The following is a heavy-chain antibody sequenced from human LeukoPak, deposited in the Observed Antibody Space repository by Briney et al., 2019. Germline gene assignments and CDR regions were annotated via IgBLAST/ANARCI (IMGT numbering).Heavy chain of an antibody. CDR1: GGSISSYY. D-gene: IGHD3-10*01. V-gene: IGHV4-59*08. CDR3: ARRLIWFQGSNFDI. J-gene: IGHJ3*02. CDR2: IYYSGGT. Sequence: SETLSLTCTVSGGSISSYYWSWIRQPPGKGLEWIGYIYYSGGTNYNPSLKSRVTISVDTSKNQFSLKLSSVTAADTAVYYCARRLIWFQGSNFDIWGQGTMVTVSS.